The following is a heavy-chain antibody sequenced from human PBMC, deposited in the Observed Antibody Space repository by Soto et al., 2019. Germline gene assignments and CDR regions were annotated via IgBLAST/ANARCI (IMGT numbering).Heavy chain of an antibody. Sequence: GALRVSCEASGVTGSKNYMNWVRQAGGKGVDGGSVIDSGGKTFYADSVKGRFTISTDNSNHTVFLQMNSLSVDDTAVYYCAYLHRLFGHFWGQVALVTVSS. CDR2: IDSGGKT. CDR1: GVTGSKNY. J-gene: IGHJ4*02. CDR3: AYLHRLFGHF. D-gene: IGHD3-10*02. V-gene: IGHV3-53*01.